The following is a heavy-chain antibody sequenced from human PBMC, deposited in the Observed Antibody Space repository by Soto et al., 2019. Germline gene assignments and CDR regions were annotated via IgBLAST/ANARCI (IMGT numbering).Heavy chain of an antibody. Sequence: PSETLSLTCAVSGGSISSSNWWNWVRQPPGKGLEWIGEIHHSGSTNYNPSLKSRVTISVDKSKNQFSLKLNSVTAADTAVYYCARVRQGCSSTSCYFDPWGQGTPVTVSS. CDR3: ARVRQGCSSTSCYFDP. CDR2: IHHSGST. J-gene: IGHJ5*02. D-gene: IGHD2-2*01. V-gene: IGHV4-4*02. CDR1: GGSISSSNW.